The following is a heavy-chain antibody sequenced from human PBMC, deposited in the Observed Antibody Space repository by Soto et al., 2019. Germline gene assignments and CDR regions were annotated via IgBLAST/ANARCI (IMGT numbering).Heavy chain of an antibody. CDR2: VYYTGNP. Sequence: QVQLQESGPGLVKPSETLSLTCDVSGGSVSSAGYYWSWIRQPPGKGLLWIGYVYYTGNPDYNPSLESRVTISVDASNNQFSLKMSSVTAADTAVYYCARGSGGYYGSGTWFHSWGQGTLVTVSS. V-gene: IGHV4-61*08. D-gene: IGHD3-10*01. CDR3: ARGSGGYYGSGTWFHS. J-gene: IGHJ5*01. CDR1: GGSVSSAGYY.